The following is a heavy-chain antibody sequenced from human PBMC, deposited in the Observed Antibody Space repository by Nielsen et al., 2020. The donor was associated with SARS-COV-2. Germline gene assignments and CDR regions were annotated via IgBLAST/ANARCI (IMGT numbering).Heavy chain of an antibody. CDR2: ISYDGSNK. J-gene: IGHJ6*02. CDR1: GFTFSSYG. D-gene: IGHD2-15*01. V-gene: IGHV3-30*18. Sequence: SLKISCAASGFTFSSYGMHWVRQAPGKGLEWVAVISYDGSNKYYADSVKGRFTISRDNSKNTLYLQMNSLRAEDTAVYYCANSLLSLPYYGMDVWGQGTTVTVSS. CDR3: ANSLLSLPYYGMDV.